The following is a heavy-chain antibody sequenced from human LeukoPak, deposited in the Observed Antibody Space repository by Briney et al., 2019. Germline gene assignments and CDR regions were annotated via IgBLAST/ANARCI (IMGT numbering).Heavy chain of an antibody. Sequence: PGRSLRLSCAASGFTFSSYGMHWVRQAPGKGLEWVAVISYDGSNKYYADSVKGRFTISRDNSKNTLYLQMTSLRAEDTAVYYCARDVRYCTSTSCSDHYYYLDVWGKGTTVTVSS. CDR3: ARDVRYCTSTSCSDHYYYLDV. CDR1: GFTFSSYG. D-gene: IGHD2-2*01. CDR2: ISYDGSNK. V-gene: IGHV3-30*03. J-gene: IGHJ6*03.